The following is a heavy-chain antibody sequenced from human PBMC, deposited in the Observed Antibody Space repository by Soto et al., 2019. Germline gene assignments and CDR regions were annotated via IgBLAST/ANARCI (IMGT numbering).Heavy chain of an antibody. V-gene: IGHV3-30*18. D-gene: IGHD2-2*01. J-gene: IGHJ4*02. CDR3: AKEHEGGYQVDY. Sequence: GGSLRLSCAASGFTFSSYGMHWVRQAPGKGLEWVAVISYDGSNKYYADSVKGRFTISRDNSKNTLYLQMNSLRAEDTAVYYCAKEHEGGYQVDYWGQGTLVTVSS. CDR2: ISYDGSNK. CDR1: GFTFSSYG.